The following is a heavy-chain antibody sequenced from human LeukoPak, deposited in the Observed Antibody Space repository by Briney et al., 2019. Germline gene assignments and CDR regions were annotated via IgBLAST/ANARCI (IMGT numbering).Heavy chain of an antibody. V-gene: IGHV3-21*01. J-gene: IGHJ5*02. Sequence: GGSLRLSRAASGFTFSSYSMNWVRQAPGKGLEWVSSISSSSSKMYYADSVKGRFTISRDNAKNSLYLQMNSLRAEDTAVYYCAREDGEGFDPWGQGTLVTVSS. CDR3: AREDGEGFDP. D-gene: IGHD4-17*01. CDR1: GFTFSSYS. CDR2: ISSSSSKM.